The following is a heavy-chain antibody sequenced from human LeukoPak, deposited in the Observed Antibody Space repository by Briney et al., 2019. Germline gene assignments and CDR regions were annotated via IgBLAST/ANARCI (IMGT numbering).Heavy chain of an antibody. CDR1: GFAFSSYA. Sequence: PGRSLRLSCAASGFAFSSYAMHWVRQAPGKGLEWVSSISSSSSYIYYADSVKGRFTISRDNAKNSLYLQMNSLRAEDTAVYYCARDYDYGGLFDYWGQGTLVTVSS. J-gene: IGHJ4*02. CDR3: ARDYDYGGLFDY. D-gene: IGHD4-23*01. V-gene: IGHV3-21*01. CDR2: ISSSSSYI.